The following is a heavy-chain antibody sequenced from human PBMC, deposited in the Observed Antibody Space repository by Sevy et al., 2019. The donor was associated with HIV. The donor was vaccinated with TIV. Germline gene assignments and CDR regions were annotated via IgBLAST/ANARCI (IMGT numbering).Heavy chain of an antibody. CDR1: GFTFSTYG. V-gene: IGHV3-33*01. CDR2: MWFDGSNT. D-gene: IGHD4-17*01. J-gene: IGHJ4*02. CDR3: ARDLEFYDYGDYGPAFMPDY. Sequence: GGSLRLSCAASGFTFSTYGMHWVRQAPGKGLEWVAVMWFDGSNTYYADSVKGRFTISRDIANNTLHLQMNSLRAEDTAVYYCARDLEFYDYGDYGPAFMPDYWGQGTLVTVSS.